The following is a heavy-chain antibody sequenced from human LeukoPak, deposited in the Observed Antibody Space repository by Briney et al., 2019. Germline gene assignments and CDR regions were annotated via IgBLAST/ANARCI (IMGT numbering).Heavy chain of an antibody. CDR2: IYYSGRI. Sequence: SETLSLTCTVSGGSISDYYWTWIRQPPGKGLEWIGYIYYSGRINYNPSLKSRVRISMDTSKNQFSLRLSSVTAADTAVYFSSGVSSGSRRDGYNVVDYWGQGTLVTVSS. J-gene: IGHJ4*02. CDR3: SGVSSGSRRDGYNVVDY. V-gene: IGHV4-59*01. CDR1: GGSISDYY. D-gene: IGHD5-24*01.